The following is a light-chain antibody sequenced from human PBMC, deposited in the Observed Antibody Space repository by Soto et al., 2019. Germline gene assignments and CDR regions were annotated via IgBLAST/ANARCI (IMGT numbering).Light chain of an antibody. J-gene: IGKJ1*01. V-gene: IGKV3-20*01. Sequence: ENVLTQSPGTLSLSPGERATLSCRASQSISSNFLAWYQQKPGQAPRLLIYGASNRATGIPGRFSGSGSGTDFTLTISRLEPEDFAVYYCQQYGRSPRTFGQGTKMEVK. CDR3: QQYGRSPRT. CDR2: GAS. CDR1: QSISSNF.